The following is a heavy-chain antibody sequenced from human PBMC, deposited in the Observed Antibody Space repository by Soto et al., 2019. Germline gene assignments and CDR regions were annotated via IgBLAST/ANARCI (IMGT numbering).Heavy chain of an antibody. CDR2: IIPILGIA. CDR3: ARAPWDGDYEVWFDP. Sequence: QVQLVQSGAEVKKPGSSVKVSCKASGGTFSSYTISWVRQAPGQGLEWMGRIIPILGIANYAQKFQGRVTIXXDXSXNTAYMELSSLRSEDTAVYYCARAPWDGDYEVWFDPWGQGTLVTASS. J-gene: IGHJ5*02. D-gene: IGHD4-17*01. V-gene: IGHV1-69*02. CDR1: GGTFSSYT.